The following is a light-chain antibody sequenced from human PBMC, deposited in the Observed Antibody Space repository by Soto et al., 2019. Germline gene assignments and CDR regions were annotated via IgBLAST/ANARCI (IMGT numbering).Light chain of an antibody. CDR2: NAS. CDR1: QGLXNW. J-gene: IGKJ5*01. Sequence: DIRLTQCASTLSASVGDRVTITCRASQGLXNWFDWYQQKQGKAPKPLTDNASSLETGCPSRLSGSGSVTEFTLTISSRHPDDFETYYCQQYNSDSYTFGQGTRLEIK. CDR3: QQYNSDSYT. V-gene: IGKV1-5*01.